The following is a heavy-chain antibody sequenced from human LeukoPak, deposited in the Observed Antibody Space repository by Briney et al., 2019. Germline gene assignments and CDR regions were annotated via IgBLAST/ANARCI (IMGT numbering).Heavy chain of an antibody. CDR1: GFTFSSYA. V-gene: IGHV3-30*04. D-gene: IGHD3-10*01. Sequence: GRSLRLSCAASGFTFSSYAMHWVRQAPGEGLEWVAVIPYDGSNKYYADSVKGRFTISRDNSKNTLYLQMNSLRAEDTAVYYCAELLWFGDPFDYWGQGTLVTVSS. J-gene: IGHJ4*02. CDR2: IPYDGSNK. CDR3: AELLWFGDPFDY.